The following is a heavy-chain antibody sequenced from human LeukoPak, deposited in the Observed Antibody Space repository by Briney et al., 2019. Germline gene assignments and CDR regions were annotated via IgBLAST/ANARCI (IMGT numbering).Heavy chain of an antibody. V-gene: IGHV3-21*01. D-gene: IGHD6-19*01. CDR2: ISSSSGYI. Sequence: PGGSLRLSCAASGFTFSSYSMNWVRQAPGKGLEWVSSISSSSGYIYYADSVKGRFTISRDNAKNSLYLQMNSLRAEDTAVYYCARDSSGWYSRGYYFDYWGQGTLVTVSS. CDR1: GFTFSSYS. CDR3: ARDSSGWYSRGYYFDY. J-gene: IGHJ4*02.